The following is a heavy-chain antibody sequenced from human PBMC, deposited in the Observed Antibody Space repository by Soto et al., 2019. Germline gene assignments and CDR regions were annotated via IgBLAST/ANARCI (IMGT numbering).Heavy chain of an antibody. D-gene: IGHD2-15*01. CDR2: ISYDGSNK. CDR3: VRVRVVVVSVLGMDV. CDR1: GFTFSSYA. J-gene: IGHJ6*02. V-gene: IGHV3-30-3*01. Sequence: SLRLSCAASGFTFSSYAMHWVRQAPGKGLEWVAVISYDGSNKYYADSVKGRFTISRDNSKNTLYLQMNSLRAEDTAVYYCVRVRVVVVSVLGMDVWGQGTTGTV.